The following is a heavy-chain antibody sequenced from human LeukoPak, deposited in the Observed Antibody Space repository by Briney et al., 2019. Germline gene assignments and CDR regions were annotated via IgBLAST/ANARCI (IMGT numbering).Heavy chain of an antibody. V-gene: IGHV4-59*08. CDR2: IYYSGST. CDR1: GGSISSYY. CDR3: ARQATVTTVDY. D-gene: IGHD4-17*01. Sequence: SETLSLTCTVSGGSISSYYWSWIRQPPWKGLEWIGYIYYSGSTNYNPSLKSRVTISVDTSKNQFSLKLSSVTAADTAVYYCARQATVTTVDYWGQGTLVTVSS. J-gene: IGHJ4*02.